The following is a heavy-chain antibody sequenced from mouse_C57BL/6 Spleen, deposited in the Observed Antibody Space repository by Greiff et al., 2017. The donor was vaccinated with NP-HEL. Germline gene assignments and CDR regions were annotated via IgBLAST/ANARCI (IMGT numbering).Heavy chain of an antibody. J-gene: IGHJ4*01. CDR1: GFTFSDYY. CDR3: ARHEGYDGYYGYYAMDY. D-gene: IGHD2-3*01. V-gene: IGHV5-12*01. CDR2: ISNGGGST. Sequence: EVQLVESGGGLVQPGGSLKLSCAASGFTFSDYYMYWVRQTPEKRLEWVAYISNGGGSTYYPDTVKGRFTISRDNAKNTLYLQMSRLKSEDTAMYYCARHEGYDGYYGYYAMDYWGQGTSVTVSS.